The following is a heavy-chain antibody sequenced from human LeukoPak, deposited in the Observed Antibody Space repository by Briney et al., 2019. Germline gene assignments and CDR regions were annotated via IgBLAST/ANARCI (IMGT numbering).Heavy chain of an antibody. CDR1: GGSISSSSYY. Sequence: SETLSLTCTVSGGSISSSSYYWGWIRQPPGKGLEWIGSIYYSGSTYYNPSLKSRVTISVDTSKNQFSLKLSSVTAADTAVYYWATTLREQISLLDYWGQGTLGTGSS. V-gene: IGHV4-39*07. CDR3: ATTLREQISLLDY. J-gene: IGHJ4*02. CDR2: IYYSGST. D-gene: IGHD1-26*01.